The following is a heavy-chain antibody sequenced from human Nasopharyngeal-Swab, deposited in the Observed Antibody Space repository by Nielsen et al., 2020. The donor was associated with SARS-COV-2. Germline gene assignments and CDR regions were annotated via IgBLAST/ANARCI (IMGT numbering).Heavy chain of an antibody. V-gene: IGHV4-39*01. CDR3: ARQVGQWLVLVSWFDP. D-gene: IGHD6-19*01. CDR1: GCSISSSSYY. J-gene: IGHJ5*02. CDR2: IYYSGST. Sequence: SETLSLTCPVSGCSISSSSYYWGWIRQPPGKGLEWIGSIYYSGSTYYNPSLKSRATISVDTSKNQFSLKLSSVTAADTAVYYCARQVGQWLVLVSWFDPWGQGTLVTVSS.